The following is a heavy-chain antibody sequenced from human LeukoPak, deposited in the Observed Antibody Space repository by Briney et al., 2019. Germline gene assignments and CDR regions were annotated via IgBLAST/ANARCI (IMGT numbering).Heavy chain of an antibody. Sequence: GGSLRLSCAASGFTFSDYWIHWVRQAPGKGLVWVSRINTDGSITNYADSVEGRFSISRDNAKNTLYLQMSSLRAEDTAVYYCARDRGPRTGFMVREAYDYWGQGTLVTVSS. V-gene: IGHV3-74*01. CDR3: ARDRGPRTGFMVREAYDY. CDR1: GFTFSDYW. D-gene: IGHD3-10*01. CDR2: INTDGSIT. J-gene: IGHJ4*02.